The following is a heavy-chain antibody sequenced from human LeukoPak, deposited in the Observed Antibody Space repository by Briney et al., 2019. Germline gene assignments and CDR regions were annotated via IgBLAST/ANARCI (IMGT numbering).Heavy chain of an antibody. CDR1: GFTFTRYY. CDR3: ARDLYYYDSSGYPGGY. D-gene: IGHD3-22*01. V-gene: IGHV1-46*01. Sequence: GASVKVSCKASGFTFTRYYMHWVRQAPGQGLEWMGIITPSAGSTSYAQKFQGRVTMTRDTSTSTVYMELSSLRSEDTAVYYCARDLYYYDSSGYPGGYWGQGTLVTVSS. CDR2: ITPSAGST. J-gene: IGHJ4*02.